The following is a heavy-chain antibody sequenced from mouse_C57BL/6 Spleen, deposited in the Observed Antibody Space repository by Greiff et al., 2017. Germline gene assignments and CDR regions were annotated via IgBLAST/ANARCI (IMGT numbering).Heavy chain of an antibody. D-gene: IGHD1-1*01. CDR1: GYTFTSYW. CDR2: IYPSDSET. Sequence: QVQLKQPGAELVRPGSSVKLSCKAFGYTFTSYWTDWVKQRPGQGLEWIGNIYPSDSETHYNQKFKDKATLTVDKSSSTAYMQLSSLTSEDSAVYYCARSDYGSSYNYWGQGTTLTVSS. J-gene: IGHJ2*01. CDR3: ARSDYGSSYNY. V-gene: IGHV1-61*01.